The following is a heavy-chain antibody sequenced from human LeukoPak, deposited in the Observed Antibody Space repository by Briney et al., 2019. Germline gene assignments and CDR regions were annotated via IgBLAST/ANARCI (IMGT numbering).Heavy chain of an antibody. J-gene: IGHJ4*02. CDR1: GGSISSYY. D-gene: IGHD5-18*01. CDR2: IYYSGST. V-gene: IGHV4-59*01. CDR3: ARVGRYSYAFDY. Sequence: SETLSLTCTVSGGSISSYYWSWIRQPPGQGLEWIGYIYYSGSTNYNPSLKSRVTISVDTSKNQFSLKLSSVTAADTAVYYCARVGRYSYAFDYWGQGTLVTVSS.